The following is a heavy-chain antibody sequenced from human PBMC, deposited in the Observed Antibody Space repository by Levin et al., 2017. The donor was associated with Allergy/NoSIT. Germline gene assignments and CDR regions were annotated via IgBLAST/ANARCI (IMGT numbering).Heavy chain of an antibody. J-gene: IGHJ2*01. CDR1: GFSLSTSGVG. CDR3: AHRQVWNYVWYFDL. CDR2: IYWNDDK. D-gene: IGHD1-7*01. Sequence: SGPTLVKPTQTLTLTCTFSGFSLSTSGVGVGWIRQPPGKALEWLALIYWNDDKRYSPSLKSRLTITKDTSKNQVVLTMTNMDPVDTATYYCAHRQVWNYVWYFDLWGRGTLVTVSS. V-gene: IGHV2-5*01.